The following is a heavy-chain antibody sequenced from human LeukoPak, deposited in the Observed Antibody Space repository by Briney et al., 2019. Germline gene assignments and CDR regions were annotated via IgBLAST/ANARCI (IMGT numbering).Heavy chain of an antibody. CDR3: ARGRSYPTKPFDY. Sequence: PSETLSLTCAVYGGSFSGYYWNWVRQPPGKGLEWIGEINHSGSTNYNPSLKSRVTISVDKSKNQFSLKLSSVTAADTAVYYCARGRSYPTKPFDYWGQGTLVTVSS. J-gene: IGHJ4*02. CDR1: GGSFSGYY. V-gene: IGHV4-34*01. D-gene: IGHD3-16*02. CDR2: INHSGST.